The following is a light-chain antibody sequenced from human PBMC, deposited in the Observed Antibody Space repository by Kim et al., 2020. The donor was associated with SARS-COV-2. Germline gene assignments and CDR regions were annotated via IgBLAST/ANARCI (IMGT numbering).Light chain of an antibody. Sequence: EIVLTQSPGSLSLSPGERATLSCRTSQTFARSYLGWYQQKPGQAPRLLIYGASSRATGIPDRFSGSGSATDFTLTISRLEPEDFAVYYCQQYGNSRWTFGQGTKVDIK. CDR2: GAS. CDR3: QQYGNSRWT. V-gene: IGKV3-20*01. CDR1: QTFARSY. J-gene: IGKJ1*01.